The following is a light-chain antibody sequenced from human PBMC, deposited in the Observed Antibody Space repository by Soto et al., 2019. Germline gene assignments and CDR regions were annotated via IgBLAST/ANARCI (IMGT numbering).Light chain of an antibody. CDR3: LQDYIYPWT. J-gene: IGKJ1*01. CDR1: QGIRNN. CDR2: AAS. Sequence: IQMTQSPSSLSASVGDRVTITCRASQGIRNNLGWYQQQPGKAPKLLIYAASAVQSGVPSRFSGGGSGIVFTLTISSLQPEDFATYYCLQDYIYPWTFGRGTRVE. V-gene: IGKV1-6*01.